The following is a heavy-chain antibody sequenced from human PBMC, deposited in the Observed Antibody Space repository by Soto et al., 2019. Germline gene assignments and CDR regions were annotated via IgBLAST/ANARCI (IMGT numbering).Heavy chain of an antibody. J-gene: IGHJ5*02. CDR1: GCTFSNCA. CDR2: IIDSGGST. D-gene: IGHD5-18*01. Sequence: PGVSLRDSYAASGCTFSNCARGWVRQAPGKGLEWVSDIIDSGGSTYYADSVKGRFTVSRDNSMNTLYMQMNSLRAEDTAVYYCAKSDTALSYGFDPWGQGTVVTVSS. V-gene: IGHV3-23*01. CDR3: AKSDTALSYGFDP.